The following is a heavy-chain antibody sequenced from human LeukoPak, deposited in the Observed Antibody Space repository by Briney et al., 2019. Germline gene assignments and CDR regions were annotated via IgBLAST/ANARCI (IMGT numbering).Heavy chain of an antibody. J-gene: IGHJ3*02. Sequence: SETLSLTCTVSGGSVSSGSYYWSWIRQPAGKGLEWIGRIYTSGSTNYNPSLKSRVTISVDTSKNQFSLKLSSVTAADTAVYYCARHGLRYYYDSSYAFDIWGQGTMVTVSS. CDR2: IYTSGST. D-gene: IGHD3-22*01. CDR3: ARHGLRYYYDSSYAFDI. V-gene: IGHV4-61*02. CDR1: GGSVSSGSYY.